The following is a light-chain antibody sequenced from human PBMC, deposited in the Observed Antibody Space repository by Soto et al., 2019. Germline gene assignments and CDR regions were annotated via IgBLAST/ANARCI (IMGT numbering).Light chain of an antibody. CDR2: GNS. Sequence: QSVLTQPPSVSGAPGQRVTISCTGSSSNIGAGYDVHWYQQLPGTAPKLLIYGNSNRPSGVPDRFSGSKSGTSASLAITGLQAEDDAVYYCQSYDISLICHYVFGTGTKVTVL. V-gene: IGLV1-40*01. CDR3: QSYDISLICHYV. J-gene: IGLJ1*01. CDR1: SSNIGAGYD.